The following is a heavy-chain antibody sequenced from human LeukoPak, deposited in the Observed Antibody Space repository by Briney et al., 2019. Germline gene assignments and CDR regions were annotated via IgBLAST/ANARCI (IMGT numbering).Heavy chain of an antibody. CDR3: ARLCNGYSSGCFDH. CDR1: GGSFSGYY. V-gene: IGHV4-34*01. CDR2: INHSGST. Sequence: SETLSLTCAVYGGSFSGYYWSWIRQPPGKGLEWIGEINHSGSTNYNPSLKSRVTISVATSKNQFSLKLSSVTAADTAVYSCARLCNGYSSGCFDHWGQGTLVTVSS. D-gene: IGHD6-19*01. J-gene: IGHJ5*02.